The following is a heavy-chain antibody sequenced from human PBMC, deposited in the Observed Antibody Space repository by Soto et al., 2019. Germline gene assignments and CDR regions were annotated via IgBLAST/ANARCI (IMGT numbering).Heavy chain of an antibody. CDR3: ARHQSIKGGAINYGMDV. CDR1: GYTFTSYG. Sequence: AAVKVSCKASGYTFTSYGISWVRRAPGQGLEWMGWISAYNGNTNYAQKLQGRVTMTTDTSTSTAYMELRSLRSDDTAVYYCARHQSIKGGAINYGMDVCGQRTTVTVS. V-gene: IGHV1-18*01. CDR2: ISAYNGNT. D-gene: IGHD1-26*01. J-gene: IGHJ6*02.